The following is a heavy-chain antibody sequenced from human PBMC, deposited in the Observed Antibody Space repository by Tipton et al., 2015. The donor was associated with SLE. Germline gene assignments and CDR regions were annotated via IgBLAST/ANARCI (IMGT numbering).Heavy chain of an antibody. CDR1: GGSFSGYY. Sequence: TLSLTCAVYGGSFSGYYWSWIRQPPGKGLEWIGEINHSGSTNYNPSLKSRVTISVDTSKNQFSLKLSSVTAADTAVYYCARAPHIAFAFDIWGQGTMVTVSS. CDR3: ARAPHIAFAFDI. V-gene: IGHV4-34*01. D-gene: IGHD2-21*01. J-gene: IGHJ3*02. CDR2: INHSGST.